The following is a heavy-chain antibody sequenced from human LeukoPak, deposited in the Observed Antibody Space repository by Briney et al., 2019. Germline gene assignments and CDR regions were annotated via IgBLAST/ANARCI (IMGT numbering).Heavy chain of an antibody. CDR1: GFTVRNNY. Sequence: PGGSLRLSCAASGFTVRNNYMSWVRQAPGKGLEWVSVIYSGDSGGSTYYADSGKGRFTISRDSSKNTLYLQMNSLRAEDTAVYYCAKHYGDYRSFDYWGQGTLVTVSS. CDR2: IYSGDSGGST. J-gene: IGHJ4*02. CDR3: AKHYGDYRSFDY. V-gene: IGHV3-53*01. D-gene: IGHD4-17*01.